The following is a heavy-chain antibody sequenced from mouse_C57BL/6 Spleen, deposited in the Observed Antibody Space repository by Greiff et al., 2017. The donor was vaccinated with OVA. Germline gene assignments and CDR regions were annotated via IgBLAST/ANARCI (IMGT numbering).Heavy chain of an antibody. V-gene: IGHV1-69*01. J-gene: IGHJ3*01. D-gene: IGHD1-1*01. CDR1: GYTFTSYW. CDR2: IDPSDSYT. Sequence: VQLQQPGAELVMPGASVKLSCKASGYTFTSYWMHWVKQRPGQGLEWIGEIDPSDSYTNYNQKFKGKSTLTVDKSSSTAYMQLSSLTSEDSAVYYCVVVGPFAYWGQGTLVTVSA. CDR3: VVVGPFAY.